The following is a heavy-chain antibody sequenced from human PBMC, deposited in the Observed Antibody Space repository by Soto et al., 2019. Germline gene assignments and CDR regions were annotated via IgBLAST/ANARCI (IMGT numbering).Heavy chain of an antibody. D-gene: IGHD1-7*01. J-gene: IGHJ5*02. CDR2: IYYIGAY. CDR1: GASVSSYY. CDR3: ARTPETRDWLDP. V-gene: IGHV4-59*02. Sequence: PSETLSLTCSVSGASVSSYYWSWVRQPPGKGLGWIGYIYYIGAYNYNPSLKSRVTISVDTSKNQFSLKLTSVTAADTAVYYCARTPETRDWLDPWGQGTLVTVSS.